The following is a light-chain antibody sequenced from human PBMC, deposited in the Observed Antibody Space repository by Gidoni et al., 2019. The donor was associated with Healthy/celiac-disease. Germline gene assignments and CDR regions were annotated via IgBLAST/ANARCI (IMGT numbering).Light chain of an antibody. CDR1: QSVSSSY. CDR3: QQYGSSPLT. CDR2: GAS. J-gene: IGKJ4*01. Sequence: EIVLTQSPGTLSLSPGERATLSCRVSQSVSSSYLAWYQQKPGQAHRLLSYGASSRATGIPSRFSGSGSGTDFTLTISILEPEDAAVYYCQQYGSSPLTFGGGTKVEIK. V-gene: IGKV3-20*01.